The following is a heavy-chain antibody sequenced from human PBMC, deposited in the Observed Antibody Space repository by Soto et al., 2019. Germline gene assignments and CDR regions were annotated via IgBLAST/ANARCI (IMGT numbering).Heavy chain of an antibody. CDR1: GGTFSSYA. Sequence: ASVKVSCKASGGTFSSYAISWVRQAPGQGLEWMGGIIPIFGTANYAQKFQGRVTITADESTSTAYMELSSLRSEDTAVYYCARVAGYSGSWYLFDPWGQRTLVTVSS. D-gene: IGHD6-13*01. J-gene: IGHJ5*02. CDR3: ARVAGYSGSWYLFDP. V-gene: IGHV1-69*13. CDR2: IIPIFGTA.